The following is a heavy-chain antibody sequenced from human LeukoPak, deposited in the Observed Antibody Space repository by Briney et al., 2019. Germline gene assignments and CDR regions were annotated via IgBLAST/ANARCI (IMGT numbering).Heavy chain of an antibody. CDR2: IKQDGSEK. CDR1: GFTFSSYW. D-gene: IGHD3-10*01. V-gene: IGHV3-7*01. CDR3: ARDFQLLWFGEYYFDY. Sequence: PGGSLRLSCAASGFTFSSYWMSWVRQAPGKGLEWVASIKQDGSEKYYVDSVKGRFTISRDNAKNSLYLQMNSLRAEDTAVYYCARDFQLLWFGEYYFDYWGQGTLVTVSS. J-gene: IGHJ4*02.